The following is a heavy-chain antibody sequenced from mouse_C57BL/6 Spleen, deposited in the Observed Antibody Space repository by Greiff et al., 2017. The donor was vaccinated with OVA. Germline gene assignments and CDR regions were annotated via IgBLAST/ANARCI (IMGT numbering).Heavy chain of an antibody. Sequence: EVKLVESGPGMVKPSQSLSLTCTVTGYSITSGYDWHWIRHFPGNKLEWMGYISYSGSTNYNPSLKSRISITHDTSKNHFFLKLNSVTTEDTATYYCASYYYDYGGFAYWGQGTLVTVSA. CDR1: GYSITSGYD. D-gene: IGHD2-4*01. CDR2: ISYSGST. V-gene: IGHV3-1*01. CDR3: ASYYYDYGGFAY. J-gene: IGHJ3*01.